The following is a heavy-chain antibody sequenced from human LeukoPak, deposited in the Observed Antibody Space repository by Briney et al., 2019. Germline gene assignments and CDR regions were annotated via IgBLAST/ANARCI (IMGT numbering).Heavy chain of an antibody. V-gene: IGHV5-51*01. J-gene: IGHJ4*02. CDR1: GYTFTRNW. D-gene: IGHD3-9*01. CDR3: AKASSDTLTGYCFDH. Sequence: GESLKISCKTSGYTFTRNWIGWVRQMPGKGLEWMGIIYPGDSDTRYSPSFQGQITMSVDKAISTAYLEWSSLKASDTAIYYCAKASSDTLTGYCFDHWGRGTLVTVSS. CDR2: IYPGDSDT.